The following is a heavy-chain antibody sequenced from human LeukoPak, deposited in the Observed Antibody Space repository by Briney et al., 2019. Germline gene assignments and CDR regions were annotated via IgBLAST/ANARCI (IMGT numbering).Heavy chain of an antibody. Sequence: GEALKISCKGSGYSFTSYWIGWVRQMPGKGVELMGIIYPGDSDTRYSPSFQGQVTISADKSISTAYLQWSSLKASDTAMYYCGRRGDFWGSSSSWYNDYWGQGTLVTVSS. D-gene: IGHD6-13*01. CDR1: GYSFTSYW. CDR2: IYPGDSDT. J-gene: IGHJ4*02. CDR3: GRRGDFWGSSSSWYNDY. V-gene: IGHV5-51*01.